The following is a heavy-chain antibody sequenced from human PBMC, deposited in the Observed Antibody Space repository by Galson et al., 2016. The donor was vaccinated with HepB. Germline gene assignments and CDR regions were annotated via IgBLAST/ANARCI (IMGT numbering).Heavy chain of an antibody. J-gene: IGHJ4*02. Sequence: SLRLSCAASGFTFSSYSMNWVRQAPGKGLEWVSSISSSSSYMYYVDSVKGRFTISRDNAKNSLYLQMNSLRAEDTAVYYCARGDIVGAIFDYWGQGTLVTVSS. CDR2: ISSSSSYM. CDR3: ARGDIVGAIFDY. V-gene: IGHV3-21*01. CDR1: GFTFSSYS. D-gene: IGHD1-26*01.